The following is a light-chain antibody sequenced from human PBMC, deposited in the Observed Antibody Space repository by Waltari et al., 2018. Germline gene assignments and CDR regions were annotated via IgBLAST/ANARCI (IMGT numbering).Light chain of an antibody. V-gene: IGKV3-11*01. CDR2: DAS. J-gene: IGKJ1*01. CDR3: QHRGT. Sequence: EIVLTQSPATLSLSPGERATLSCRASQSVSSYLAWYQQKTGQAPRLLIYDASNRATGIPARFSGSGSGTDFTLTISSLEPEDFAVYYCQHRGTFGQGTRVEIK. CDR1: QSVSSY.